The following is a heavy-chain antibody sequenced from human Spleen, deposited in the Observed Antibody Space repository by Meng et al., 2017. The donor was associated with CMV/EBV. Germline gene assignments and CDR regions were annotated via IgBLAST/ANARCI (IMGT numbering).Heavy chain of an antibody. CDR2: ISGYNGRT. Sequence: SGYPFISYGISWVRQAPGKGLEWMGWISGYNGRTNYAQSFQGRLTLTTDTSTSTAYMELRNLRSDDTAVYYCASFGSGSYYKRRFDPWGQGTLVTVSS. V-gene: IGHV1-18*01. J-gene: IGHJ5*02. D-gene: IGHD3-10*01. CDR1: GYPFISYG. CDR3: ASFGSGSYYKRRFDP.